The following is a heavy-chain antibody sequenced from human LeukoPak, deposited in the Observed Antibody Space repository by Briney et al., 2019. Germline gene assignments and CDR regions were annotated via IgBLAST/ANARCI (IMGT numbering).Heavy chain of an antibody. V-gene: IGHV1-46*01. CDR3: ARGDSSGYYDY. Sequence: ASVKVSCKASGYSLTSYYIHWVRQAPGQGLEWMGIINPSGGSTNYAQNFQGRVTMTRDTSATTVYMDLSSLRSEDTAVYYCARGDSSGYYDYWGQGTLVTVSS. CDR1: GYSLTSYY. J-gene: IGHJ4*02. D-gene: IGHD3-22*01. CDR2: INPSGGST.